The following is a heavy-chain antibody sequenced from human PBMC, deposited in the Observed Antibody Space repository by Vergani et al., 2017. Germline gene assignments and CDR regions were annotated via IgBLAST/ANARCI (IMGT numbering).Heavy chain of an antibody. CDR1: GYCFTSYW. D-gene: IGHD2-2*02. CDR3: ARQFPYCSSTSCYSHYYYMDV. CDR2: IYPGDSDT. J-gene: IGHJ6*03. V-gene: IGHV5-51*01. Sequence: EVQLVQSGAEVKKPGESLKISCKGSGYCFTSYWIGWVRQMPGKGLEWMGIIYPGDSDTRYSPSFQGQVTISADKSISTAYLQWSSLKASDTAMYYCARQFPYCSSTSCYSHYYYMDVWGKGTTVTVSS.